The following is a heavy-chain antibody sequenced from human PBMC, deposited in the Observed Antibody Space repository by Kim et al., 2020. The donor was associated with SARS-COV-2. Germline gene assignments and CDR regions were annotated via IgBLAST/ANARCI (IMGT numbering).Heavy chain of an antibody. J-gene: IGHJ3*02. V-gene: IGHV3-9*01. CDR3: AKDMRGLSARGVSVLGFFDI. CDR2: INWKSGNM. Sequence: GGSLRLSCAAAGFNFGDYAMHWVRQAPGKGLEWVADINWKSGNMDYADSVKGRFTISRDNAKNSLFLQMNNLRAEDTALYYCAKDMRGLSARGVSVLGFFDIWGKGTRVTVSS. CDR1: GFNFGDYA. D-gene: IGHD2-8*01.